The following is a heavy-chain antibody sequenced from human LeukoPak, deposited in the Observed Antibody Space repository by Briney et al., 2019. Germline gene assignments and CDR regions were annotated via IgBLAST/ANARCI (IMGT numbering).Heavy chain of an antibody. D-gene: IGHD3-3*01. J-gene: IGHJ4*02. V-gene: IGHV1-18*01. CDR2: ISAYNGKT. Sequence: ASVKVSCKGSGGTFSSYGISWVRQAPGQGREWMGWISAYNGKTNYAQKLQGRVTMTTDTSTSTAYMELRSLRSDDTAVYYCARGPGYYDFWSGYRHLFDYWGQGTLVTVSS. CDR1: GGTFSSYG. CDR3: ARGPGYYDFWSGYRHLFDY.